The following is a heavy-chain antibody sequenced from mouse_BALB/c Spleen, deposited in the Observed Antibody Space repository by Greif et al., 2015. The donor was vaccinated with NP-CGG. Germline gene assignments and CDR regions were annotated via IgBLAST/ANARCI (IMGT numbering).Heavy chain of an antibody. CDR2: INPYNGGT. J-gene: IGHJ3*01. D-gene: IGHD1-1*01. Sequence: EVKLQESGPELVKPGASMKISCKASGYSFTDYTINWVKQSHGENLEWIGLINPYNGGTTYNQNFKGKATLTVDKSSSTAYMELLSLTSEDSAVYYCARGGSSRFAYWGQGTLVTVSA. V-gene: IGHV1-18*01. CDR3: ARGGSSRFAY. CDR1: GYSFTDYT.